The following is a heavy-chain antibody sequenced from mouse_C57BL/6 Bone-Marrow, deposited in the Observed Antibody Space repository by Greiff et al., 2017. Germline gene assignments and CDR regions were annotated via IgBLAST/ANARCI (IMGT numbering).Heavy chain of an antibody. CDR3: ARNLLLQVYFDY. J-gene: IGHJ2*01. V-gene: IGHV5-16*01. Sequence: EVKLMESEGGLVQPGSSMKLSCTASGFTFSDYYMAWVRQVPEKGLEWVANINYDGSSTYYLDSLKSRFIISRDNAKNILYLQMSSLKSEDTATYYCARNLLLQVYFDYWGQGTTLTVSS. D-gene: IGHD2-14*01. CDR2: INYDGSST. CDR1: GFTFSDYY.